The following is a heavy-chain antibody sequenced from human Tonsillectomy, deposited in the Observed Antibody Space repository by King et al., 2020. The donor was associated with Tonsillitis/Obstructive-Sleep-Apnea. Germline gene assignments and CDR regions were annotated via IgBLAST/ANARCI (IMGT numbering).Heavy chain of an antibody. J-gene: IGHJ4*02. CDR2: ISYDGSNK. Sequence: VQLVESGGGVVQPGRSLRLSCAASGFTFSSYAMHWVRQAPGKGLEWVAVISYDGSNKYYADSVKGRFTISRDNSKNTLYLQMNSLRAEDTAVYYCARGNYHFWGCYYPTHYFDYRGQGTLVTVSP. CDR1: GFTFSSYA. D-gene: IGHD3-3*01. V-gene: IGHV3-30*04. CDR3: ARGNYHFWGCYYPTHYFDY.